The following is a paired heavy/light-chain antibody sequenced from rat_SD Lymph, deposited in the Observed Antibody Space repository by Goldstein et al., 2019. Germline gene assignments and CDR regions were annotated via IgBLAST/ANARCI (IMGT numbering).Heavy chain of an antibody. V-gene: IGHV5-62*01. CDR3: ARRGGPDY. CDR1: GFTFSSYG. J-gene: IGHJ2*01. CDR2: ISSSSGT. Sequence: VQLVESGGGLVQPGKSLKLSCSASGFTFSSYGMHWIRQAPGKGLDWVAYISSSSGTVYADAVKGRFTISRDNAKNTLYLQLNSLKSEDTAIYYCARRGGPDYWGQGVMVTVSS.
Light chain of an antibody. J-gene: IGKJ5*01. CDR3: MQATHAPPLT. CDR2: LVS. V-gene: IGKV2S27*01. Sequence: DVVLTQTPSTLSATIGQSVSISCRSSQSLLDSAGNTYLYWYLQRPGQSPQLLIYLVSNLGSGVPNRFSGSGSGTDFTLKISGVEAEDLGVYYCMQATHAPPLTFGSGTKLEIK. CDR1: QSLLDSAGNTY.